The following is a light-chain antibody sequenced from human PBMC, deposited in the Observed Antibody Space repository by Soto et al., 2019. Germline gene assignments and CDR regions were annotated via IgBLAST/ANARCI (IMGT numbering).Light chain of an antibody. CDR1: QSISTL. CDR3: QQYHSYAWT. CDR2: DAS. V-gene: IGKV1-5*01. Sequence: DIQMTQSPSTLSASVGDRVTITCRASQSISTLLAWYQQKPGKAPKLLIYDASSLERGVPSRFSGSGSGTEFTLSISSLQPDDFATYYCQQYHSYAWTFGQGTKVEIK. J-gene: IGKJ1*01.